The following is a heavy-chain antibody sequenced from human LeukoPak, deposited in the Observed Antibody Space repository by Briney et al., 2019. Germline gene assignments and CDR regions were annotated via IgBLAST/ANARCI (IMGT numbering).Heavy chain of an antibody. J-gene: IGHJ4*02. CDR2: INRSGRT. D-gene: IGHD4-23*01. CDR3: ASQRWLLPYD. CDR1: GVSFYDYY. V-gene: IGHV4-34*01. Sequence: SETLSLTCAVYGVSFYDYYWGWIRQPPGKGLEWIGDINRSGRTNYNPSLKSRVTISVDTSNNQFSLKLSSATAANTAVYYCASQRWLLPYDWGQGTPVTVSS.